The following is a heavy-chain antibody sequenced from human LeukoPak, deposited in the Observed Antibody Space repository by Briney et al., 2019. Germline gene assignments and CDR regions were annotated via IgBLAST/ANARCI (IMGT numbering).Heavy chain of an antibody. Sequence: GGSLRLSCAASGFTFSSYEMNWVRQAPGKGLEWVSYISSSGSTIYYADSVKGRFTISRDNAKNSLYLQMNSLRAEDTAVYYCAKDCGGGSCYGPYDAFDIWGQGTMVTVSS. CDR2: ISSSGSTI. J-gene: IGHJ3*02. CDR3: AKDCGGGSCYGPYDAFDI. V-gene: IGHV3-48*03. CDR1: GFTFSSYE. D-gene: IGHD2-15*01.